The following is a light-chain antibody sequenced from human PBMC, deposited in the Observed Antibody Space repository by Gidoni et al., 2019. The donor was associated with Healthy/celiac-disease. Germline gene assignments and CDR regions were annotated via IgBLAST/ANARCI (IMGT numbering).Light chain of an antibody. J-gene: IGKJ1*01. CDR3: QQYYSTPQT. Sequence: DIVMTQSPDSLAVSLGERATINCKSSRSVLYSSNNKNYLAWYQQKPGQPPKLLIYWASTRESGVPDRFSGSGSGTDFTLTIISLQAEDVAVYYCQQYYSTPQTFGQGTKVEIK. CDR1: RSVLYSSNNKNY. CDR2: WAS. V-gene: IGKV4-1*01.